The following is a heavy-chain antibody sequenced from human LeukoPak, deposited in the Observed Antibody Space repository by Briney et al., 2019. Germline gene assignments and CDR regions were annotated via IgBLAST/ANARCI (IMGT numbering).Heavy chain of an antibody. V-gene: IGHV4-34*01. CDR3: ARGITIFGVVIGYYYGMDV. D-gene: IGHD3-3*01. CDR2: INHSGST. J-gene: IGHJ6*02. Sequence: SETLSLTCAVYGGSFSGYYWSWIRQPPGKGLEWIGEINHSGSTNYNPSLKSRVTISVDTSKNQFSLKLSSVTAADTAVYYCARGITIFGVVIGYYYGMDVWGQGTTVTVSS. CDR1: GGSFSGYY.